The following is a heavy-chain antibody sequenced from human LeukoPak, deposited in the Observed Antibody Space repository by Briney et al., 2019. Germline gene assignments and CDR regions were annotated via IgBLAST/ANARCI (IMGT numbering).Heavy chain of an antibody. J-gene: IGHJ3*02. CDR1: GFTVSSDY. D-gene: IGHD3-10*01. V-gene: IGHV3-66*01. Sequence: GGSLRLSCSASGFTVSSDYMSWVRQAPGKGLAWLSVIYSGGTTYYADSVKGRFTISRDNSKNTLYLQMNNLRAEDTAVYYCVRERITMVRGILDDAFDIWGQGTMVTVSS. CDR2: IYSGGTT. CDR3: VRERITMVRGILDDAFDI.